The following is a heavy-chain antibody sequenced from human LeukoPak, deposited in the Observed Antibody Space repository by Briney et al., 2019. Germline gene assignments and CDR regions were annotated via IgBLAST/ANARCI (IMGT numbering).Heavy chain of an antibody. CDR3: AKEGVTPFDY. CDR2: ISRSGNNT. V-gene: IGHV3-23*01. Sequence: GGSLRLSCAASGFTFSSYAMSWVHQAPGKGLEWVSAISRSGNNTYYTDSVRGRFTISRDNSKHTLYLQMNSLRAEDTALYYCAKEGVTPFDYWGQGTLVTVSS. CDR1: GFTFSSYA. D-gene: IGHD3-10*01. J-gene: IGHJ4*02.